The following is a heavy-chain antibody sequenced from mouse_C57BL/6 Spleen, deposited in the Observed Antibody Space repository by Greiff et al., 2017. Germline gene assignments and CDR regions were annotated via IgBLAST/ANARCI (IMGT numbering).Heavy chain of an antibody. V-gene: IGHV5-2*01. J-gene: IGHJ1*03. CDR2: INSDGGST. CDR3: ARRGYYGSSYPSYWYFDV. CDR1: EYEFPSHD. D-gene: IGHD1-1*01. Sequence: EVMLVESGGGLVQPGESLKLSCESNEYEFPSHDMSWVRKTPEKRLELVAAINSDGGSTYYPDTMERRFIISRDNTKKTLYLQRSSLRSEDTALYYCARRGYYGSSYPSYWYFDVWGTGTTVTVSS.